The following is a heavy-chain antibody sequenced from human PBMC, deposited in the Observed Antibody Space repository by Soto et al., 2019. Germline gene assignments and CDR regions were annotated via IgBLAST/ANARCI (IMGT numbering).Heavy chain of an antibody. CDR2: IYYSGST. D-gene: IGHD6-6*01. Sequence: SETLSLTCTVSGGSISSYYCSWIRQPPGKGLEWIGYIYYSGSTNYNPSLKSRVTISVDTSKNQFSLKLSSVTAADTAVYYCARGGIAARQPFDYWGQGTLVTVSS. V-gene: IGHV4-59*01. CDR1: GGSISSYY. CDR3: ARGGIAARQPFDY. J-gene: IGHJ4*02.